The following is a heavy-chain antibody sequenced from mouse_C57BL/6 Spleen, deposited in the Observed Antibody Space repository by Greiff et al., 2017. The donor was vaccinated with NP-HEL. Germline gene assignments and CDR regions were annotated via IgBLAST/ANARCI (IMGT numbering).Heavy chain of an antibody. D-gene: IGHD1-1*01. Sequence: VQLQPSGPELVKPGASVKISCKASGYAFSSSWMNWVKQRPGKGLEWIGRIYPGDGDTNYNGKFKGKATLTADKSSSTAYMQLSSLTSEDSAVYFCARGGYYYGSNYFDYWGQGTTLTVSS. CDR2: IYPGDGDT. CDR3: ARGGYYYGSNYFDY. J-gene: IGHJ2*01. CDR1: GYAFSSSW. V-gene: IGHV1-82*01.